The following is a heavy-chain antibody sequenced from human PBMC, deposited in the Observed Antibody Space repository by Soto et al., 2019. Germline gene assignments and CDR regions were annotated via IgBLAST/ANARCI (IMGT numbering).Heavy chain of an antibody. CDR1: GGSISSGGYY. V-gene: IGHV4-31*03. D-gene: IGHD4-17*01. CDR3: ARDRFNGEGDYGDYVGWFDP. J-gene: IGHJ5*02. Sequence: QVQLQESGPGLVKPSQTLSLTCTVSGGSISSGGYYWSWIRQHPGKVLEWIGYIYYSGSTYYNPALKSRVTISVDTSKNQFSLKLSSVTAADTAVYYCARDRFNGEGDYGDYVGWFDPWGQGTLVTVSS. CDR2: IYYSGST.